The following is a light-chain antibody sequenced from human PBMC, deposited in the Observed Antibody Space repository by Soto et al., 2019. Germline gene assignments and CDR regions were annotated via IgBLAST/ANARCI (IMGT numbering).Light chain of an antibody. V-gene: IGLV2-14*03. CDR1: SSDVGAYDF. Sequence: QSALTQPASVSGSPGQSITISCTGTSSDVGAYDFVSWYQQHPDKAPKLMIYEVSNRPSGVSNRFSGSKSVNTATLTISGLQAEDEADYYWSSYTSSGTRVFGTGTKVTVL. CDR3: SSYTSSGTRV. J-gene: IGLJ1*01. CDR2: EVS.